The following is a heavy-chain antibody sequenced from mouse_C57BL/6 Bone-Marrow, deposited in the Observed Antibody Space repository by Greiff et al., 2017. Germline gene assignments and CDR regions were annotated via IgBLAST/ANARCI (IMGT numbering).Heavy chain of an antibody. CDR1: GFNIKDDY. CDR3: TTTVGAYYFDY. V-gene: IGHV14-4*01. D-gene: IGHD1-1*01. CDR2: IDPENGDT. J-gene: IGHJ2*01. Sequence: VQLQQSGAELVRPGASVKLSCTASGFNIKDDYMHWVKQRPEQGLEWIGWIDPENGDTEYASKFQGKATITADTSSNTAYLQLSSLTSEDAAVYYCTTTVGAYYFDYWGQGTTLTVSS.